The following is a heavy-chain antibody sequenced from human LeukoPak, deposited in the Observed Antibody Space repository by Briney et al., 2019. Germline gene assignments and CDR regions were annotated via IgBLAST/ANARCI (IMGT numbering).Heavy chain of an antibody. Sequence: GGSLRLSGAASGFTCSSNGMSWVRHAPGKRLEWVANIWHDGSAKYYVDSVKGRFIISKDNAKNSLYLQMNSLRAEDTAVYYCARDVSSSWYLGYYYYGMDVWGQGTTVTVSS. J-gene: IGHJ6*02. V-gene: IGHV3-7*01. CDR2: IWHDGSAK. D-gene: IGHD6-13*01. CDR1: GFTCSSNG. CDR3: ARDVSSSWYLGYYYYGMDV.